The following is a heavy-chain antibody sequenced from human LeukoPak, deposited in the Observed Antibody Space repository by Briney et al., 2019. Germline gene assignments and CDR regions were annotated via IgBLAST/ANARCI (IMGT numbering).Heavy chain of an antibody. Sequence: PGRSLRLSCAASGFTLTSYGMHWVRQAPGKGLEWEAVILNDGRNKYYADSVKGRFTISRDNSKNTLYLQMNNLRAEDTAVYYCAKASSYSSGSGSDYWGQGTLVTVSS. J-gene: IGHJ4*02. CDR3: AKASSYSSGSGSDY. CDR1: GFTLTSYG. V-gene: IGHV3-30*18. D-gene: IGHD6-19*01. CDR2: ILNDGRNK.